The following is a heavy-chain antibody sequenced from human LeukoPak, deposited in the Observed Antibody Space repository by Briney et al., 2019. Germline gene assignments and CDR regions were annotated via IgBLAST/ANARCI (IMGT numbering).Heavy chain of an antibody. CDR1: GFTLSSYL. Sequence: PGGSLRLSCAASGFTLSSYLMNWVRQAPGKGLVWVSRINSDGSSRSYADSVKGRFTISRDNAKNTLYLQMNSLRAEDTAVYYCVRTNTQWLVHFDYWGQGTLVTVSS. J-gene: IGHJ4*02. V-gene: IGHV3-74*01. CDR3: VRTNTQWLVHFDY. D-gene: IGHD6-19*01. CDR2: INSDGSSR.